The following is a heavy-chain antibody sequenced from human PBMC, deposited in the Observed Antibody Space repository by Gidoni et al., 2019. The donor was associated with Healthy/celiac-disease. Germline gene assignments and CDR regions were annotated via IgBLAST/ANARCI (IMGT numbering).Heavy chain of an antibody. CDR3: ARDPYYYDSSGYYGYYFDY. V-gene: IGHV3-21*01. J-gene: IGHJ4*02. Sequence: EVQLVESGGGLVKPGGSLRLSCAASGFTFSSYSMNWVRQAPGKGLEWVSSISSSSSYIYYADSVKGRFTISRDNAKNSLYLQMNSLRAEDTAVYYCARDPYYYDSSGYYGYYFDYWGQGTLVTVSS. CDR2: ISSSSSYI. CDR1: GFTFSSYS. D-gene: IGHD3-22*01.